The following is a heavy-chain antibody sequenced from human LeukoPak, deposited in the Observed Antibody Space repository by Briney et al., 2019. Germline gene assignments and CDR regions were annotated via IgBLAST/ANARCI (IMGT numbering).Heavy chain of an antibody. V-gene: IGHV1-2*02. CDR3: ARDREYSSSSLLGAFDI. CDR2: INPNSGGT. J-gene: IGHJ3*02. CDR1: GYTFNGYY. D-gene: IGHD6-6*01. Sequence: ASVKVSCKASGYTFNGYYMHWVRQAPGQGLEWMGWINPNSGGTNYAQKFQGRVTMTRDTSISTAYMELSRLRSDDTAVYYCARDREYSSSSLLGAFDIWGQGTMVTVSS.